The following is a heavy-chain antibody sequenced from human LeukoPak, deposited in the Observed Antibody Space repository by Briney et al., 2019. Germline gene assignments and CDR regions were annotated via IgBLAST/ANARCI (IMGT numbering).Heavy chain of an antibody. CDR3: ARDSLEDYVWGSYRYWFDY. J-gene: IGHJ4*02. Sequence: GRSLRLSCAASGFTFSSYSMNWVRQAPGKGLEWVSSISSSSSYIYYADSAKGRFTISRDNAKNSLYLQMNSLRAEDTAVYYCARDSLEDYVWGSYRYWFDYWGQGTLVTVSS. CDR1: GFTFSSYS. D-gene: IGHD3-16*02. V-gene: IGHV3-21*01. CDR2: ISSSSSYI.